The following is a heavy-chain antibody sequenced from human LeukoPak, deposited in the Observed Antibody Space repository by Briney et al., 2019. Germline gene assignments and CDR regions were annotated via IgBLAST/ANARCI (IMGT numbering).Heavy chain of an antibody. CDR1: GYTFTSYG. Sequence: ASVTVSCTASGYTFTSYGISWVRQPPGQGIEWVGWISAYNGNTNYAQKLQGRVTMTTDTSTSTAYMELRSLRSDDTAVYYCARDWGSGWYVHYYYGMDVWGEGTTVTVSS. J-gene: IGHJ6*04. CDR2: ISAYNGNT. D-gene: IGHD6-19*01. V-gene: IGHV1-18*01. CDR3: ARDWGSGWYVHYYYGMDV.